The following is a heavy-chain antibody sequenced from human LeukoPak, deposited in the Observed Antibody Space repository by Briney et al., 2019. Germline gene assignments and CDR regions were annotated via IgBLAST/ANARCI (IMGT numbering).Heavy chain of an antibody. CDR2: ISSSGSTI. D-gene: IGHD5-18*01. Sequence: GGSLRLSCAASGFTFSDYYMSWIRQAPGKGLEWVSYISSSGSTIYCADSVKGRFTISRDNAKNSLYLQMNSLRAEDTAVYYCASLTWIQLWPDYWGQGTLVTVSS. J-gene: IGHJ4*02. CDR1: GFTFSDYY. V-gene: IGHV3-11*01. CDR3: ASLTWIQLWPDY.